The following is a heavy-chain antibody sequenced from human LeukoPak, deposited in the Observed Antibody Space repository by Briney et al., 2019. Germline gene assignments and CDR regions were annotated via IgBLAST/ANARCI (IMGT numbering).Heavy chain of an antibody. J-gene: IGHJ6*03. D-gene: IGHD3-3*01. V-gene: IGHV3-20*04. CDR3: ARDRYDFWSGYSDYYYYMDV. CDR2: INWNGGST. CDR1: GFTFDDYG. Sequence: GGSLRLSCAASGFTFDDYGMSWVRQAPGKGLEWVSGINWNGGSTGYADSVKGRFTISRDNAKNSLYLQMNSLRAEDTALYYCARDRYDFWSGYSDYYYYMDVWGKGTTVTVSS.